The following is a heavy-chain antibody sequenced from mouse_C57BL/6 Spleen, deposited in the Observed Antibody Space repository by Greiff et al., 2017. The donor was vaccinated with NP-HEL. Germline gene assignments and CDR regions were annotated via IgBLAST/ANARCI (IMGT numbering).Heavy chain of an antibody. CDR1: GYTFTSYW. Sequence: QVQLQQPGAELVRLGTSVKLSCKASGYTFTSYWMHWVKQRPGQGLEWIGVIDPSDSYTNYNQKFKGKATLTVDTSSSTAYMQLSSLTSEDSAVYYCARMRELNDWFAYWGQGTLVTVSA. J-gene: IGHJ3*01. D-gene: IGHD2-12*01. V-gene: IGHV1-59*01. CDR3: ARMRELNDWFAY. CDR2: IDPSDSYT.